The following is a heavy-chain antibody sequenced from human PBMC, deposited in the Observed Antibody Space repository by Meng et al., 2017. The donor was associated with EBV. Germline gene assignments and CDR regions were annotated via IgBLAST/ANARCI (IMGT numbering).Heavy chain of an antibody. J-gene: IGHJ4*02. CDR1: GGTFRSDA. Sequence: QGRLGLSGDEVKKPGSSVKVSCKTSGGTFRSDAVSWVRQAPGQGLEWMGGLIPMSDAPHYAQKFQGRVTMTADESTNTHYMDLSGLRFEDTAVYYCASESGRGFTPDYWGQGTLVTVSS. V-gene: IGHV1-69*01. CDR3: ASESGRGFTPDY. CDR2: LIPMSDAP. D-gene: IGHD3-10*01.